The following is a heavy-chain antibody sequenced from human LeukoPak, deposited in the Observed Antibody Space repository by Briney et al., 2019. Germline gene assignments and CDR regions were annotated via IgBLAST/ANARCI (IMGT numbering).Heavy chain of an antibody. CDR1: GGSISSNAYY. D-gene: IGHD6-19*01. CDR3: ARENGYSSGWADY. J-gene: IGHJ4*02. Sequence: PLETLSLTCTVSGGSISSNAYYWAWIRQPPGKGLEWIGSIYSSVSTYYNPSLKSRVTISVDTSKNQFSLKLSSVTAADTAVYYCARENGYSSGWADYWGQGTLVTVSS. CDR2: IYSSVST. V-gene: IGHV4-39*07.